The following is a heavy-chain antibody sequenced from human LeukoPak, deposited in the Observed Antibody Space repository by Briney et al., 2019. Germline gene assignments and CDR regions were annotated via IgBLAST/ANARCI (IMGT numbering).Heavy chain of an antibody. J-gene: IGHJ4*02. CDR1: GYTFIAYY. CDR3: ARTNSYGTRHFDS. D-gene: IGHD5-18*01. V-gene: IGHV1-2*02. Sequence: ASVKVACKASGYTFIAYYRHWVRQAPRQGLEWMGWINPKTGGTHSAQRFQGRVTITSDTSMRTAYMEVTRLRSDDTAVYYCARTNSYGTRHFDSWGQGTMVTVSS. CDR2: INPKTGGT.